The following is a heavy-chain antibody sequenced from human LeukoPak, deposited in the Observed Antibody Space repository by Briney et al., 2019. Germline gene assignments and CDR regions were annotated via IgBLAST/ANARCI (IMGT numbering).Heavy chain of an antibody. V-gene: IGHV4-39*01. CDR1: GGSIRSSDFY. CDR2: IHYTGST. J-gene: IGHJ4*02. D-gene: IGHD2-2*01. Sequence: PSETLSLTCTVSGGSIRSSDFYWGWIRQPPGKGLEWIGSIHYTGSTYNNPSLQSRVTISVDTSKNQLSLKLTSVTAADTAVYYCARYNCSSTSCHEAYDYWGQGTLVTVSS. CDR3: ARYNCSSTSCHEAYDY.